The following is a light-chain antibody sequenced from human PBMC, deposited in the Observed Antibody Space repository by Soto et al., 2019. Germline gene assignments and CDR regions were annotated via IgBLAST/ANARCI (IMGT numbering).Light chain of an antibody. CDR3: AAWDDSLDGLV. J-gene: IGLJ1*01. Sequence: QSVLTQPPSASGTPGQRVTISCSGSSSNIGSNTVKWYQHLPGTAPKLLIYTNSQRPSGVPDRFSRSKSGTSASLPISGLQSEDEADYYCAAWDDSLDGLVFGTGTKLTVL. CDR1: SSNIGSNT. CDR2: TNS. V-gene: IGLV1-44*01.